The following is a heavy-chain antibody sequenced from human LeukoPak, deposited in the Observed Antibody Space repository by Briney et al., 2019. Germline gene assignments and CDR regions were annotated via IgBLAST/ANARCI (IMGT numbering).Heavy chain of an antibody. J-gene: IGHJ4*02. CDR3: ARDPPMLPPD. V-gene: IGHV4-59*01. D-gene: IGHD2-8*01. Sequence: SETLSLTCTVSGGSINSYYWSWIRQPPGKGLEWIGYIYYSGSTNYNPSLKSRVTISVDTSKNQFSLKPSSVTAADTAVYYCARDPPMLPPDWGQGTLVTVSS. CDR2: IYYSGST. CDR1: GGSINSYY.